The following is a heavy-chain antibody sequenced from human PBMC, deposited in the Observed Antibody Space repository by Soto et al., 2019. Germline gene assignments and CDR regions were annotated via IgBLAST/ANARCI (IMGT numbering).Heavy chain of an antibody. V-gene: IGHV1-69*01. CDR3: ARVPRQMLYGPTRNGMDV. J-gene: IGHJ6*02. CDR2: IIPAFGTT. CDR1: GGTFGIYA. Sequence: QVQLVQSGAAVSKPGSSVKVSCKASGGTFGIYAIGWVRQAPGQGLEWMGGIIPAFGTTKNAQKFQDRVDMTADASTNTVYMELRGLTFDDTAVYYCARVPRQMLYGPTRNGMDVWGQGTTLIVSS. D-gene: IGHD2-2*02.